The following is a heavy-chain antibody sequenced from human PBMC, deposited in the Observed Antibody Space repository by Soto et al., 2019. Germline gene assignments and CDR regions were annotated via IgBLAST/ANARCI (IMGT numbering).Heavy chain of an antibody. CDR3: ARDELLWFGELYDY. D-gene: IGHD3-10*01. CDR2: ISSSSSTI. J-gene: IGHJ4*02. Sequence: EVQLVESGGGLVQPGGSLRLSCAASGFTFSSCSMNWVRQAPGKGLEWVSYISSSSSTIYYADSVKGRFTISRDNAKNSLYLQMNSLRAEDTAVYYCARDELLWFGELYDYWGQGTLVTVSS. V-gene: IGHV3-48*01. CDR1: GFTFSSCS.